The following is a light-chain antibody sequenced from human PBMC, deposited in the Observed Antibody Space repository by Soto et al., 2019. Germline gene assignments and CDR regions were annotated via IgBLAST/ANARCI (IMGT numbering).Light chain of an antibody. CDR1: QTVYNW. CDR2: KAS. V-gene: IGKV1-5*03. Sequence: DIQMTQSPSTLSASVGDRVTITCRASQTVYNWLAWYQQKPGKAPNLLIYKASTLETGVPSRFSGTGSGTEFTLTITSLQPDDFATYFCQQYDSYPLTFGGGTKVEIK. CDR3: QQYDSYPLT. J-gene: IGKJ4*01.